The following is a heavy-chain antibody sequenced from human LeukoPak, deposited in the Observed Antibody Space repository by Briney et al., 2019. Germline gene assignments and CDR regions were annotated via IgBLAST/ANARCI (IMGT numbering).Heavy chain of an antibody. D-gene: IGHD3-10*01. CDR3: ARDLSPVVRASPMGY. CDR2: ITYDGYYK. J-gene: IGHJ4*02. Sequence: GGSLRLSCAASGFTFSSYGMHWVRQAPGKGLEWVALITYDGYYKYYSDSVKGRFTISSDTSKNTMYLQMNSLRAEDTAVYYCARDLSPVVRASPMGYWGQGTLVTVSS. V-gene: IGHV3-30*03. CDR1: GFTFSSYG.